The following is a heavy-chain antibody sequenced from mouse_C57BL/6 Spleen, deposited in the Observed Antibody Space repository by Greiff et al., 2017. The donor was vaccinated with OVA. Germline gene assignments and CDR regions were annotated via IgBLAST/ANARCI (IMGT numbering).Heavy chain of an antibody. CDR1: GFTFTDYY. Sequence: EVQLVESGGGLVQPGGSLSLSCAASGFTFTDYYMSWVRQPPGKALEWLGFIRNKANGYTTEYSASVKGRFTISRDNSHSILYLQMNALRAEDSATYYCARYYGNYVSYWYFDVWGTGTTVTVSS. J-gene: IGHJ1*03. V-gene: IGHV7-3*01. CDR3: ARYYGNYVSYWYFDV. D-gene: IGHD2-1*01. CDR2: IRNKANGYTT.